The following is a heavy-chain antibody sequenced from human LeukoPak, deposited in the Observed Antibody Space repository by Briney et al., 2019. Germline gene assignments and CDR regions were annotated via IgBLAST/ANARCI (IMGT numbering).Heavy chain of an antibody. CDR2: ISGSGGST. CDR3: AKVIPYFDILTGYGPFDY. CDR1: GFTFSSYA. D-gene: IGHD3-9*01. V-gene: IGHV3-23*01. Sequence: GRSLRLSCAASGFTFSSYAMSWVRQAPGKGLEWVSAISGSGGSTYYADSVKGRFTISRDNSKNTLYLQMNSLRAEDTAVYYCAKVIPYFDILTGYGPFDYWGQGTLVTVSS. J-gene: IGHJ4*02.